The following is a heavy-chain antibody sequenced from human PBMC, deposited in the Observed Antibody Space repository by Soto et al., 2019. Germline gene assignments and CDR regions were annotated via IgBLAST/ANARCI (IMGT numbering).Heavy chain of an antibody. D-gene: IGHD3-22*01. CDR1: GVYISSSSYY. CDR2: IYYSGST. CDR3: ARRSITVIVGDYYGMDV. J-gene: IGHJ6*02. Sequence: PSETLSLTCTVYGVYISSSSYYLGWIRQPPGKGLEWIGSIYYSGSTYYNPSLKSRVTISVDTSKNQFSLKLSSVTAADTAVYYCARRSITVIVGDYYGMDVWGQGTTVTVSS. V-gene: IGHV4-39*01.